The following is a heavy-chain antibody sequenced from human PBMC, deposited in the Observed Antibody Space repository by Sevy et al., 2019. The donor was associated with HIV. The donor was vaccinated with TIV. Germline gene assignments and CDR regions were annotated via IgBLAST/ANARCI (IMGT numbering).Heavy chain of an antibody. D-gene: IGHD2-2*01. CDR1: GNTLSQLS. V-gene: IGHV1-24*01. CDR2: IDRELYET. J-gene: IGHJ4*02. CDR3: ATDIVVGRDY. Sequence: ASVKVSCKVFGNTLSQLSIHWVRQAPGKGFEWMGGIDRELYETISAQNFQGSLSLTEDTSTDTAYMELPSLRSQDTAIYYCATDIVVGRDYWGQGTLVTVSS.